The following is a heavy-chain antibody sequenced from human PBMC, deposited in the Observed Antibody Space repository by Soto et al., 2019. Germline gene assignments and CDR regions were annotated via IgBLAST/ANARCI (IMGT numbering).Heavy chain of an antibody. CDR2: INPSGGST. CDR1: GYTFTSYY. D-gene: IGHD2-2*01. J-gene: IGHJ6*03. CDR3: ARVVGDIVVVPAASPDYYYYMDV. Sequence: ASVKVSCKASGYTFTSYYMHWVRQAPGQGLEWMGIINPSGGSTSYAQKFQGRVTMTRDTSTSTVYMELSSLRSEDTAVYYCARVVGDIVVVPAASPDYYYYMDVGGKGTTVTVS. V-gene: IGHV1-46*03.